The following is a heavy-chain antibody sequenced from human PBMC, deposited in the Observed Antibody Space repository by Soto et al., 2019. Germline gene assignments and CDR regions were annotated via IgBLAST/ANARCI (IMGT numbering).Heavy chain of an antibody. Sequence: GGSLRLSCAASGFTFSSYAMSWVRQAPGKGLEWVSAISGSGGSTYYADSVKGRFTISRDNSKNTLYLQMNSLRAEDTAVYYCASFRYSSGWYDYWGQGTLVTVSS. D-gene: IGHD6-19*01. CDR3: ASFRYSSGWYDY. V-gene: IGHV3-23*01. CDR2: ISGSGGST. CDR1: GFTFSSYA. J-gene: IGHJ4*02.